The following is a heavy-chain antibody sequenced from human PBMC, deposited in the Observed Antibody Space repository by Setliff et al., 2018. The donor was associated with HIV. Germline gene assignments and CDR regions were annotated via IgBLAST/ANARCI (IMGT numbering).Heavy chain of an antibody. CDR3: VTAQWTVVLPAPRETHFES. Sequence: GASVKVSCKASGYSFTDYFMHWVRQAPGQGLEWMGWISPNNGDKNIPQSFQGRVTMTRDTSINTAYMELSGLRSDDTAVYYCVTAQWTVVLPAPRETHFESWGQGTLVTVSS. CDR1: GYSFTDYF. D-gene: IGHD6-19*01. J-gene: IGHJ4*02. CDR2: ISPNNGDK. V-gene: IGHV1-2*02.